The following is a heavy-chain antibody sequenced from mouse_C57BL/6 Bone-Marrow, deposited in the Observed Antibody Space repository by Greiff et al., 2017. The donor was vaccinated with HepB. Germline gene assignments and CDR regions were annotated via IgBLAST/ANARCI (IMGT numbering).Heavy chain of an antibody. CDR2: IDPEDGET. Sequence: EVQLQQSGAELVKPGASVKLSCTASGFNIKDYYMHWVKQRTEQGLEWIGRIDPEDGETKYAPKFQGKATITADTSSNPAYRQLSSLTSEDTAVYYCASPRGYDYDWFAYWGQGTLVTVSA. CDR3: ASPRGYDYDWFAY. D-gene: IGHD2-4*01. J-gene: IGHJ3*01. CDR1: GFNIKDYY. V-gene: IGHV14-2*01.